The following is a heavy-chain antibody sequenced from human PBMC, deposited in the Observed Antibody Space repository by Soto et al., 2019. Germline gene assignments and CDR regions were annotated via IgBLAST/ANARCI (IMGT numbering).Heavy chain of an antibody. J-gene: IGHJ2*01. CDR3: ARDDPNTSGYRAGGWYFDL. CDR2: LYSGGST. Sequence: EVQLVESGGDLVQPGGSLRLSCAASGFTVSNNYMNWVRQAPGKGLEWVSVLYSGGSTYYADSVKGRFTISRHDSKNTLYLQMNSLRPEDTAVYYCARDDPNTSGYRAGGWYFDLWGRGTLVTVSS. CDR1: GFTVSNNY. D-gene: IGHD3-22*01. V-gene: IGHV3-53*04.